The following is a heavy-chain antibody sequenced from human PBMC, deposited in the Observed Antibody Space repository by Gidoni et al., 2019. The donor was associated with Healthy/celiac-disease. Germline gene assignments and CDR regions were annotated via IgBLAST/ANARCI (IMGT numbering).Heavy chain of an antibody. CDR1: GGSVSSGSYY. J-gene: IGHJ6*02. CDR3: ASGFSGWYGGAYYYYGMDV. Sequence: QVQLQESGPGLVKPSETLSLTCTVSGGSVSSGSYYWSWIRQPPGKGLEWIGYIYYSGSTNYNPSLKSRVTISVDTSKNQFSLKLSSVTAADTAVYYCASGFSGWYGGAYYYYGMDVWGQGTTVTVSS. D-gene: IGHD6-19*01. V-gene: IGHV4-61*01. CDR2: IYYSGST.